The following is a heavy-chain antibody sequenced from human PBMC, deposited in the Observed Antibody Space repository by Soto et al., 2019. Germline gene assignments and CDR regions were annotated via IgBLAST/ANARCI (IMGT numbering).Heavy chain of an antibody. V-gene: IGHV5-51*01. CDR1: GSTFSDTW. J-gene: IGHJ3*02. Sequence: GESLKISCEASGSTFSDTWIAWVRQLPGKGLEWMGIIYPADSDIRYSPSFQGHVTISAEKSLSAAYLHWSALKASDTAIYYCSRGAYYDSSGLVADIWSPGTPVTVS. CDR3: SRGAYYDSSGLVADI. D-gene: IGHD3-22*01. CDR2: IYPADSDI.